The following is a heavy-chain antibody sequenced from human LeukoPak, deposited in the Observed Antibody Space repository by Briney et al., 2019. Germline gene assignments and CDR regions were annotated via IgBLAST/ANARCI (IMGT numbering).Heavy chain of an antibody. V-gene: IGHV3-23*01. J-gene: IGHJ4*02. CDR2: ISGSGGST. Sequence: GGSLRLSCAASGFTFSSYAMSWVRQAPGKGLEWVSAISGSGGSTYYADYVKGRFTISRDNSKNTLYLQMNSLRAEDTAVYYCAKDLLAAAVLYYFDYWGQGTLVTVSS. D-gene: IGHD6-13*01. CDR1: GFTFSSYA. CDR3: AKDLLAAAVLYYFDY.